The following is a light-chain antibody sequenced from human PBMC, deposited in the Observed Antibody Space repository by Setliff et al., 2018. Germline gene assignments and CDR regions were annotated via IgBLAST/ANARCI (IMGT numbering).Light chain of an antibody. Sequence: QSALAQPASVSGSPGQSITISCTGTRSDVGGYNYVSWYQQHPGKVPKLMIYEVSNRPSGVSNRFSGSKSGNTASLTISRLQTEDEADYYCTSYTISSTEVFGTGTKVTAL. CDR1: RSDVGGYNY. J-gene: IGLJ1*01. CDR2: EVS. V-gene: IGLV2-14*01. CDR3: TSYTISSTEV.